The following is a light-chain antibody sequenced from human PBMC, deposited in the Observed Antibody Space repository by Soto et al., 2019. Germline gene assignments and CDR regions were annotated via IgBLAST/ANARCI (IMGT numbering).Light chain of an antibody. Sequence: QAALGQPASVSGSPGHSITISCTGTSSDVGSYNLVSWFQHHPGKAPKLMIYEGNKRPSGVSNRFSGSKSGNTASLTISGLQAEEEADYYCCSYASSSTYVFGTGTKVTVL. V-gene: IGLV2-23*01. CDR3: CSYASSSTYV. CDR1: SSDVGSYNL. CDR2: EGN. J-gene: IGLJ1*01.